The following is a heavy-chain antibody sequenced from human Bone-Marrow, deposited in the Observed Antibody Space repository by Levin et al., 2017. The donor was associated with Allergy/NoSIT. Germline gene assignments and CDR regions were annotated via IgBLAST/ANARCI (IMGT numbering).Heavy chain of an antibody. CDR2: VSNDGSKT. CDR1: GFSFSSSG. CDR3: AKDRSASATYGMDV. V-gene: IGHV3-30*18. Sequence: PGGSLRLSCAASGFSFSSSGMHWVRQAPGKGLEWVALVSNDGSKTYYEDSVKGRFTISRDNSKKTLYLHLDSLRDADTAVYYCAKDRSASATYGMDVWGQGTTVIVSS. J-gene: IGHJ6*02.